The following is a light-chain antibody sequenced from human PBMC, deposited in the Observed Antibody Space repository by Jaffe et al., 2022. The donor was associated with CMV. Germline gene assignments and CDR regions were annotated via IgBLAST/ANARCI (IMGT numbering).Light chain of an antibody. CDR1: QSFSIY. CDR3: QQSYSYPWT. J-gene: IGKJ1*01. CDR2: AAS. V-gene: IGKV1-39*01. Sequence: DIQMTQSPSSLSASVGDRVTITCRASQSFSIYLNWYQHKPGKAPKLLIYAASSLESGVPSRFSGSGSGTDFTLTISSLQPEDFATYYCQQSYSYPWTFGQGTKVEIK.